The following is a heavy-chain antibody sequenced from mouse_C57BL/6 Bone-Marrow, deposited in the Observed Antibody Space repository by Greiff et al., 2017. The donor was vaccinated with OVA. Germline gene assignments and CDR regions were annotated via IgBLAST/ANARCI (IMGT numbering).Heavy chain of an antibody. V-gene: IGHV5-6*01. CDR2: ISSGGSYT. Sequence: EVQGVESGGDLVKPGGSLKLSCAASGFTFSSYGMSWVRQTPDKRLEWVATISSGGSYTYYPDSVKGRFTISRDNAKNTLYLQMSSLKSEDTAMYYCATVVAKGYWGQGTTLTVSS. J-gene: IGHJ2*01. D-gene: IGHD1-1*01. CDR1: GFTFSSYG. CDR3: ATVVAKGY.